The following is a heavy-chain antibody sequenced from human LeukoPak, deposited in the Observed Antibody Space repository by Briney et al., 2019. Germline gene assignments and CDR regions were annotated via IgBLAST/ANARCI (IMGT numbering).Heavy chain of an antibody. CDR1: GGSISSSSYY. V-gene: IGHV4-39*07. CDR3: AREAPMAAFDI. J-gene: IGHJ3*02. Sequence: SETLSLTCTVSGGSISSSSYYWGWIRQPPGKGLEWIGSIYYSGSTYYNPSLKSRVTISVDTSKNQFSLKLSSVTAADTAVYYCAREAPMAAFDIWGQGTMVTVSS. D-gene: IGHD3-10*01. CDR2: IYYSGST.